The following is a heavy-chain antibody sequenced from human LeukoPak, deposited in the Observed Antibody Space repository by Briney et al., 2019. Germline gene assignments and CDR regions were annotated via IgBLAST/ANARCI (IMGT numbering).Heavy chain of an antibody. CDR1: GYTFTSYY. CDR2: INPSGGST. Sequence: ASVKVSCKASGYTFTSYYMHWVRQAPGQGLEWMGIINPSGGSTSYAQKFQGRVTMTRDMSTSTVCMELSSLRSEGTAVYYCARDSVGASPADYWGQGTLVTVSS. D-gene: IGHD1-26*01. V-gene: IGHV1-46*01. J-gene: IGHJ4*02. CDR3: ARDSVGASPADY.